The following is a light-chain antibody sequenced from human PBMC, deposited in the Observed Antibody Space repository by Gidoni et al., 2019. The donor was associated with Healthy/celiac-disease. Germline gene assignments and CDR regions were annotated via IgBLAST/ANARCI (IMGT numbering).Light chain of an antibody. CDR3: SSYVGSNNLGV. CDR1: SSDVGGYDY. Sequence: QSALTQPPSASGSPGQSVTISCTGTSSDVGGYDYVSWYQQHPGKAPKLMIYEVSKRPSGVPDRFSGLQAEDEADYYCSSYVGSNNLGVFGGGTKLTVL. V-gene: IGLV2-8*01. CDR2: EVS. J-gene: IGLJ2*01.